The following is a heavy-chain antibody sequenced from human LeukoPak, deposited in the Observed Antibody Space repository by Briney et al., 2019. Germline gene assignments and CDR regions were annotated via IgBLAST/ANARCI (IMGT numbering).Heavy chain of an antibody. CDR1: GFTFSSYA. J-gene: IGHJ6*02. V-gene: IGHV3-23*01. CDR3: AREGGPSSGWPTYYYYGMDV. Sequence: SGGSLRLSCAASGFTFSSYAMSWVRQAPGKGLEWVSAISGSGGSTYYADSVKGRFTISRDNSKNTLYLQMNSLRAEDTAVYYCAREGGPSSGWPTYYYYGMDVWGQGTTVTVSS. CDR2: ISGSGGST. D-gene: IGHD6-19*01.